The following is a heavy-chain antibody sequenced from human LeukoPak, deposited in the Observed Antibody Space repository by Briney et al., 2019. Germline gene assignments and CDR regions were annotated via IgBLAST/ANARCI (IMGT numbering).Heavy chain of an antibody. Sequence: ETLSLTCTVSGYSISSGYYWGWIRPAPGKGLEWVSAISGSGGSTYYADSVKGRFTISRDNSKNTLYLQMNSLRAEDTAAYYCAKSGAGYGDFWYFDYWGQGTLLTVSS. CDR3: AKSGAGYGDFWYFDY. CDR1: GYSISSGYY. D-gene: IGHD2-21*02. CDR2: ISGSGGST. J-gene: IGHJ4*02. V-gene: IGHV3-23*01.